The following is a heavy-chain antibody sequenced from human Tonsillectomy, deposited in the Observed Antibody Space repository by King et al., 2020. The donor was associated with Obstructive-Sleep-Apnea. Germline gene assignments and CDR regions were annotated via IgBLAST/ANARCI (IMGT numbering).Heavy chain of an antibody. J-gene: IGHJ5*02. CDR3: ARGIIWFGELRWFDP. D-gene: IGHD3-10*01. CDR1: GGSISSGDYY. Sequence: QLQESGPGLVKPSQTLSLTCTVSGGSISSGDYYWSWIRQPPGKGLEWIGYIYYSGSTYYNPSLNSRVTISLDTSKNQFSLKLSSVTAADTAVYYCARGIIWFGELRWFDPWGQGTLVTVSS. CDR2: IYYSGST. V-gene: IGHV4-30-4*01.